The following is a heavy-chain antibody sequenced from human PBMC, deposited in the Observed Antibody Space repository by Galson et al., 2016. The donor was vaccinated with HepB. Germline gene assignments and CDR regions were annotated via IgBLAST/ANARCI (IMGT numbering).Heavy chain of an antibody. CDR1: GGSISSYF. J-gene: IGHJ6*03. D-gene: IGHD2-2*01. CDR2: IYYSGSS. Sequence: SETLSLTCSVSGGSISSYFWSWIRQPPGKGLEWIAYIYYSGSSNNNPSLKSRVTISLDTSKNQFSLKLSSVTAADTAVYYCARSYQGGYMDVWGKGTTVTVSS. V-gene: IGHV4-59*01. CDR3: ARSYQGGYMDV.